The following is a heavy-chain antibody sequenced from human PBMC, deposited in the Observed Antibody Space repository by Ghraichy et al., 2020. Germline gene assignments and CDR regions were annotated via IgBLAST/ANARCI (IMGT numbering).Heavy chain of an antibody. V-gene: IGHV4-38-2*01. Sequence: SETLSLTCAVSGDSITGYWWRCVRQPPGKGLECIGESYHGGNTYYNPSLKSRVTISIDTSKNHFFVQLTSVTAADTAVYYCARHITVTGTRGFDSWGQGSLVTVSS. J-gene: IGHJ4*02. D-gene: IGHD6-19*01. CDR3: ARHITVTGTRGFDS. CDR2: SYHGGNT. CDR1: GDSITGYW.